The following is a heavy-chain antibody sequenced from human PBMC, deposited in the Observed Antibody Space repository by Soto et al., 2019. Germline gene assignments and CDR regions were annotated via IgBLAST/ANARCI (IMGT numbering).Heavy chain of an antibody. J-gene: IGHJ3*02. V-gene: IGHV3-48*03. CDR3: ARATLRDAIDI. Sequence: VGSLRLSCVASGFDFRSYEMNWVRQAPGKGLEWVSNIRANDESIYYADSVKGRVSVSRDNAKNSLFLEMSSLRVDDTAVYYCARATLRDAIDIWGQGTMVTVSS. CDR2: IRANDESI. CDR1: GFDFRSYE.